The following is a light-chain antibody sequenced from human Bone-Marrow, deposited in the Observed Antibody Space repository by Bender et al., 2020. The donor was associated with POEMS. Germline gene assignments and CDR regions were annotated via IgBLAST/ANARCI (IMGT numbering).Light chain of an antibody. CDR1: SDDVGRFNL. J-gene: IGLJ2*01. Sequence: QSALTQPASVSGSPGQSITISCTGTSDDVGRFNLVSWYQHHPGKAPQLIIYEVKERPSGVSNRFSASKSGNTASLTISGLQAEDEADYYCSSSTSTSPLVVFGGGTKLTVL. V-gene: IGLV2-14*02. CDR2: EVK. CDR3: SSSTSTSPLVV.